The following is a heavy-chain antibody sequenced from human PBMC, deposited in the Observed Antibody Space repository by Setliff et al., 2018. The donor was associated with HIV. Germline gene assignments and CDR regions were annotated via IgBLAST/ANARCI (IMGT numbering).Heavy chain of an antibody. CDR3: ARGRHCNGGACYPQYYYYYHYMDV. D-gene: IGHD2-15*01. V-gene: IGHV4-4*07. CDR1: GGSISACY. CDR2: IFAGGST. Sequence: SETLSLTCTVSGGSISACYWSWIRQPAGKGLEYIGRIFAGGSTNYNPSLRSRVTMSVDTSKNQFSLRLSSVTAADTAVYYCARGRHCNGGACYPQYYYYYHYMDVWGKGTTVTVSS. J-gene: IGHJ6*03.